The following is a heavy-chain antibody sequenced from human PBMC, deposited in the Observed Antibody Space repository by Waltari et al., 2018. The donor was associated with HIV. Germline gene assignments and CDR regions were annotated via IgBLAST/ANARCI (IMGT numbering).Heavy chain of an antibody. CDR2: IWYDGRNK. V-gene: IGHV3-33*01. D-gene: IGHD5-18*01. J-gene: IGHJ4*02. CDR3: ASGYGGRNFDF. CDR1: GFTFSKYG. Sequence: QVKLVESGGGVVQPGKSVRLSWVASGFTFSKYGMHWVRQAPGKGLEWVAIIWYDGRNKYYADSVKGRFTISRDNSRNTVYLQMDSVKVDDTAVYYCASGYGGRNFDFWGPGTPISVSS.